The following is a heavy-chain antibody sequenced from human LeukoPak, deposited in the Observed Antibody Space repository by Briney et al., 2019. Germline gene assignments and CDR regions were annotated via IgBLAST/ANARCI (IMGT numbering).Heavy chain of an antibody. Sequence: GRSLRLSCAASRFTFSNFGMHWVRQAPGKGLEWVAVISYDGSNKYYADSVKGRFTISRDNSKNTLYLQMNSLRAEDTAVYYCAGLYSSGWYYFQHWGQGTLVTVSS. J-gene: IGHJ1*01. CDR1: RFTFSNFG. CDR3: AGLYSSGWYYFQH. D-gene: IGHD6-19*01. V-gene: IGHV3-33*05. CDR2: ISYDGSNK.